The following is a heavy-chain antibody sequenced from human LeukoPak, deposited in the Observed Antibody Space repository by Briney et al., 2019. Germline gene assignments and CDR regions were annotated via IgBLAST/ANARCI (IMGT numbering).Heavy chain of an antibody. Sequence: GGSLRLSCAASGFTFSDYYMSWIRQAPGKGLEWVSYISSSGSTIYYADSVKGRFTISRGNSKNTLYLQMNSLRAEDTAVYYCAKEGVEMATIAFDYWGQGTLVTVSS. CDR3: AKEGVEMATIAFDY. D-gene: IGHD5-24*01. CDR1: GFTFSDYY. V-gene: IGHV3-11*01. CDR2: ISSSGSTI. J-gene: IGHJ4*02.